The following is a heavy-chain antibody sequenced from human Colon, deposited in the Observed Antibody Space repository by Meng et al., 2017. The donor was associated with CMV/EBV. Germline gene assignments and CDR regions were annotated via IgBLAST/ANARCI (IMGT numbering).Heavy chain of an antibody. Sequence: GESLKISCAASGFTFSDYYMSWIRQTPGKGLEWVSYISGTSSTIYYADSVKGRFTISRDNAKNSLYLQMNSLRADDTAVYFCAKTIAPGTLARPFDPWGQGTLVTVSS. V-gene: IGHV3-11*01. CDR3: AKTIAPGTLARPFDP. J-gene: IGHJ5*02. D-gene: IGHD6-6*01. CDR2: ISGTSSTI. CDR1: GFTFSDYY.